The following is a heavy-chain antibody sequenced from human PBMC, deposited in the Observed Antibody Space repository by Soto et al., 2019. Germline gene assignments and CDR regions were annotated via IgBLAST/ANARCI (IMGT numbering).Heavy chain of an antibody. CDR3: ARGYDILTGYYLNDY. Sequence: ASVKVSCKASGYTFTSYGISWVRQAPGQGLEWMGWISAYNGNTNYAQKLQGRVTMTTDTSTSTAYMELRSLRSDDTAVYYCARGYDILTGYYLNDYWGQGTLVTGLL. D-gene: IGHD3-9*01. J-gene: IGHJ4*02. V-gene: IGHV1-18*01. CDR2: ISAYNGNT. CDR1: GYTFTSYG.